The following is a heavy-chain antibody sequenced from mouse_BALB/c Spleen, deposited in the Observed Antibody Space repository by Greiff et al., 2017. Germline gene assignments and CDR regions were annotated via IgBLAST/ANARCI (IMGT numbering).Heavy chain of an antibody. Sequence: EVHLVESGGGLVQPGGSRKLSCAASGFTFSSFGMHWVRQAPEKGLEWVAYISSGSSTIYYADTVKGRFTISRDNPKNTLFLQMTSLRSEDTAMYYCARGDYGSRPDYWGQGTTLTVSS. CDR1: GFTFSSFG. CDR3: ARGDYGSRPDY. V-gene: IGHV5-17*02. D-gene: IGHD1-1*01. CDR2: ISSGSSTI. J-gene: IGHJ2*01.